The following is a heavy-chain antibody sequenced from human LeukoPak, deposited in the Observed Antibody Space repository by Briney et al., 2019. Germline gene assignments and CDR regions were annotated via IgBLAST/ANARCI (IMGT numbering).Heavy chain of an antibody. CDR3: ASRKLGNDY. V-gene: IGHV4-38-2*02. J-gene: IGHJ4*02. D-gene: IGHD7-27*01. CDR2: IYHSGST. Sequence: PSETLSLTCTVSSYSISSGYYWGWIRQPPGKGLEWIGRIYHSGSTYYNPSLKSRVTISVDTSKNQFSLKLISVTAADTAVYYCASRKLGNDYWGQGTLVTVSS. CDR1: SYSISSGYY.